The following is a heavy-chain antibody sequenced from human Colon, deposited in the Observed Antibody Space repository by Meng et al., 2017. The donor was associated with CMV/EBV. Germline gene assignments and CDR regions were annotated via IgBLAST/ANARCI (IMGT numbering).Heavy chain of an antibody. Sequence: GESLKISCAASGFTFSNYYMYWIRQAPGKGLEWAAYISSSGTTTHYADSVKGRFTISRDNAKNSLYLQMNSLRAEDTAAYYCASIKGRRSYGMDVWGQGTTVTVSS. CDR2: ISSSGTTT. CDR3: ASIKGRRSYGMDV. V-gene: IGHV3-11*04. J-gene: IGHJ6*02. CDR1: GFTFSNYY. D-gene: IGHD3-16*01.